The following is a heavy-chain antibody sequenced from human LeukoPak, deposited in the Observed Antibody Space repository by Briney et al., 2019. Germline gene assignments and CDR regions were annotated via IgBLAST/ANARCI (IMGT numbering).Heavy chain of an antibody. Sequence: ASVKVSCKASGYTFTSRGISWVRQAPGQGLEWMGWINGDSGNTNYAQKFQGRVTMTRDTSTNTAYMELRSLRSVDTAVYYCGRDEVSGGWYNHWGQGTLVTVSS. CDR1: GYTFTSRG. CDR3: GRDEVSGGWYNH. V-gene: IGHV1-18*01. CDR2: INGDSGNT. J-gene: IGHJ4*02. D-gene: IGHD6-19*01.